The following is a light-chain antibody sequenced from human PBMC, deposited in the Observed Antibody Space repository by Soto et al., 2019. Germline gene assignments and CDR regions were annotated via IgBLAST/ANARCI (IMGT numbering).Light chain of an antibody. J-gene: IGLJ2*01. V-gene: IGLV1-51*01. Sequence: QSVLTQPPSVSAAPGQKVTISCSGSSSNIGNNYVSWYQQLPGTAPKLLIYDNNKRPSGIPDRFSGSKSGTSATLGITGLPTGDAAAYYSGTWDSSLSAVVFGGGTKLTVL. CDR2: DNN. CDR3: GTWDSSLSAVV. CDR1: SSNIGNNY.